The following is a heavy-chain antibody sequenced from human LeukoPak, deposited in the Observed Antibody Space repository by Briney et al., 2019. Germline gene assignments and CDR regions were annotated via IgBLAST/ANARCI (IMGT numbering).Heavy chain of an antibody. Sequence: SETLSLTCTVSGGSISSGGYYWSWIRQHPGKGLEWIGYIYYSGSTYYNPSLKSRVTISVDTSKNQFSLKLSSVTAADTAVYYCARDNHAYGDSHPFDYWGQGTLVTVSS. J-gene: IGHJ4*02. CDR1: GGSISSGGYY. CDR3: ARDNHAYGDSHPFDY. V-gene: IGHV4-31*03. CDR2: IYYSGST. D-gene: IGHD4-17*01.